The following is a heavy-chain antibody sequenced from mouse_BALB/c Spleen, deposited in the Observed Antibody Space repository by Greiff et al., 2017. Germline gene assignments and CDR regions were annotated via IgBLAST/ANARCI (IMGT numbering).Heavy chain of an antibody. CDR1: GFSLTSYG. CDR3: ARNSRSTMIYFDY. D-gene: IGHD2-4*01. Sequence: VQGVESGPGLVQPSQSLSITCTVSGFSLTSYGVHWVRQSPGKGLEWLGVIWSGGSTDYNAAFISRLSISKDNSKSQVFFKMNSLQANDTAIYYCARNSRSTMIYFDYWGQGTTLTVSS. CDR2: IWSGGST. J-gene: IGHJ2*01. V-gene: IGHV2-2*02.